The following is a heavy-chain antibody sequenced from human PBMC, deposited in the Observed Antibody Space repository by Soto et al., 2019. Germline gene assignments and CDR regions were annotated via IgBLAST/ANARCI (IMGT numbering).Heavy chain of an antibody. CDR1: GYTFTSYG. CDR3: ARLTGDGGAFDI. Sequence: ASVTVSCKASGYTFTSYGISWVRQAPGQGLEWVGWISAYNGNTNYAQKLQGRVTMTTDTSTSTAYMGLRGLRSDDTAVYYCARLTGDGGAFDIWGQGTMVTVSS. V-gene: IGHV1-18*01. CDR2: ISAYNGNT. J-gene: IGHJ3*02. D-gene: IGHD7-27*01.